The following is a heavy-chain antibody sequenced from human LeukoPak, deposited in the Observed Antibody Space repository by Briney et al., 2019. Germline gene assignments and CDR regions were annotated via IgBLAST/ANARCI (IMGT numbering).Heavy chain of an antibody. V-gene: IGHV3-7*01. CDR3: ARHSDWSYDY. D-gene: IGHD1-7*01. CDR2: INPDGSDK. J-gene: IGHJ4*02. Sequence: GGSLRLSCAASGLTFSSNWMTWVRQAPGKGLEWLANINPDGSDKSYVDSMKGRFTISRDNAKNSLYLQMNGLRADDTAAYYCARHSDWSYDYWGQGTLVTVSS. CDR1: GLTFSSNW.